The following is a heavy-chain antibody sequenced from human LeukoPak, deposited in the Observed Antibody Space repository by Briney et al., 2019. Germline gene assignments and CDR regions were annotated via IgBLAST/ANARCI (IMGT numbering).Heavy chain of an antibody. CDR3: ARQGSAYYFDF. D-gene: IGHD2-15*01. CDR1: GGSIRSGGYS. Sequence: SETLSLTCAVSGGSIRSGGYSWSWIRQPPGKGLEWIGYMYYSGSTYYNPSLKSRVTISLDTSKNQFSLKLSSVTAADTAVYYCARQGSAYYFDFWGQGLLVTVSS. CDR2: MYYSGST. J-gene: IGHJ4*02. V-gene: IGHV4-30-4*07.